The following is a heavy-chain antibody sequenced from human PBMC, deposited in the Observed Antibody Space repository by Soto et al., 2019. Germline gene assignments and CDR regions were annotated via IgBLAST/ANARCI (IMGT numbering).Heavy chain of an antibody. V-gene: IGHV1-2*02. D-gene: IGHD6-13*01. CDR1: GYIFTDYH. Sequence: QVQLVQSGAEVKKPGASVKVSCKASGYIFTDYHIHWVRQAPGQGLACMGWINTDNGGAGSAQQFQGRVTVTRDTSITQVYLELGNLRSDDTAVYFCAKERGSNSLHPSYNWFDTWGQGTLITVSS. J-gene: IGHJ5*02. CDR3: AKERGSNSLHPSYNWFDT. CDR2: INTDNGGA.